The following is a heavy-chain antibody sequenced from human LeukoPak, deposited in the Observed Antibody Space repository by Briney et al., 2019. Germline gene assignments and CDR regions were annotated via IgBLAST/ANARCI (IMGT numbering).Heavy chain of an antibody. CDR2: INPNSGGT. CDR3: ARDLRYYGSGSYRY. Sequence: ASVKVSCKASGYTFTGYYMHWVRQAPGQGLEWVGRINPNSGGTNYAQKFQGRVTMTRDTSISTAYMELSRLRSDDTAVYYCARDLRYYGSGSYRYWGQGTLVTVSS. D-gene: IGHD3-10*01. J-gene: IGHJ4*02. CDR1: GYTFTGYY. V-gene: IGHV1-2*06.